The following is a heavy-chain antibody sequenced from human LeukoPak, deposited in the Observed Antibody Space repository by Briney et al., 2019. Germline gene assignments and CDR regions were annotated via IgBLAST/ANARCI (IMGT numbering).Heavy chain of an antibody. CDR1: GFTFSSYG. CDR3: ARVSYSYGSYYFDY. J-gene: IGHJ4*02. CDR2: IWYDGSNK. D-gene: IGHD5-18*01. V-gene: IGHV3-33*08. Sequence: GGSLRLSCAASGFTFSSYGMHWVRQAPGKGLEWVAVIWYDGSNKYYADSVKGRFTIYRDNSKNTLYLQMNSLRAEDTAVYYCARVSYSYGSYYFDYWGQGTLVTVSS.